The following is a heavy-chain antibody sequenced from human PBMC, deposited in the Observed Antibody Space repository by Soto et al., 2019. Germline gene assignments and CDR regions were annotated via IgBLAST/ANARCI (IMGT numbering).Heavy chain of an antibody. CDR2: IHYSWSS. J-gene: IGHJ3*02. CDR1: GGSTRSYY. CDR3: ARSYSRTNRGAFHI. V-gene: IGHV4-59*01. D-gene: IGHD2-2*01. Sequence: SETLPLTCTVSGGSTRSYYWSWIRQPPGKGLEWIGHIHYSWSSNQNPSLKSRVTMSIDTSKNQFSLKLRSVTAADTAVYYCARSYSRTNRGAFHIWDRGXMFTV.